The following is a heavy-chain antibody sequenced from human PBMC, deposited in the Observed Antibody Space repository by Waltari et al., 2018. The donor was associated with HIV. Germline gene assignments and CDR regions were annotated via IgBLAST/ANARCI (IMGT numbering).Heavy chain of an antibody. J-gene: IGHJ6*02. CDR3: VKGLRYRRGVNWNLECGLDA. CDR2: ISNSGGST. V-gene: IGHV3-23*01. Sequence: EVQLLESGGVLVQPGGSLRLSCAASGFAFNTFAMTWVRQAPGKGLEWVSSISNSGGSTYYADSVKGRFTLSRDNSNNTLDLQMNSLRAEDTAVYFCVKGLRYRRGVNWNLECGLDAWGQGTTVTVSS. CDR1: GFAFNTFA. D-gene: IGHD1-7*01.